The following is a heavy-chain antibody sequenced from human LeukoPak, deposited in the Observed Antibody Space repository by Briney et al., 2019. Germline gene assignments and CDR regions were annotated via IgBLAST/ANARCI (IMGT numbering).Heavy chain of an antibody. D-gene: IGHD3-22*01. J-gene: IGHJ3*02. V-gene: IGHV4-39*02. CDR3: ARDHHYYDSSHDAFDI. Sequence: PSETLSLTCTVSGGSISSSSYYWGWIRQPPGKGLEWIGSIYYSGSTYYNPSLKSRVTISVDTSKNQFSLKLSSVTAADTAVYYCARDHHYYDSSHDAFDIWGQGTMVTVSS. CDR2: IYYSGST. CDR1: GGSISSSSYY.